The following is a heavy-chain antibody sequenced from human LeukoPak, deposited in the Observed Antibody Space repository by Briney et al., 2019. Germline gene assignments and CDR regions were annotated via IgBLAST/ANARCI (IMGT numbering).Heavy chain of an antibody. CDR2: INPKSGGT. Sequence: ASVKVSCKTSGYSFTDYYMHWVRQAPGQGLEWMGWINPKSGGTSSAQKFQGRVTMTSDTSITTVYMEVSWLTSDDTAIYYCARADSLHGGPYLIGPWGQGTLVTVSS. D-gene: IGHD2-21*01. CDR1: GYSFTDYY. CDR3: ARADSLHGGPYLIGP. V-gene: IGHV1-2*02. J-gene: IGHJ5*02.